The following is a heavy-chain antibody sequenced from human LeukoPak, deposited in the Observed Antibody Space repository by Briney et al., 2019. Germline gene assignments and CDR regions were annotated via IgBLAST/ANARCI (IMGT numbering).Heavy chain of an antibody. CDR1: GFTFNSFP. D-gene: IGHD3-3*01. CDR3: ARDYDA. CDR2: ISSSGGSI. Sequence: GGSLRLSCAASGFTFNSFPMNWVRQAPGKGLEWISFISSSGGSIKYADSVKGRLTISRDTAKNSLYLEMNSLRADDTAVYYCARDYDAWGQGTLVTVSS. V-gene: IGHV3-48*03. J-gene: IGHJ5*02.